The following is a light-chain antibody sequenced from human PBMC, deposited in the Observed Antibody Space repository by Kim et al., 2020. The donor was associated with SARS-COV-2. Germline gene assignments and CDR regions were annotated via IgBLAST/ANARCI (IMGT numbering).Light chain of an antibody. CDR1: SSDVGSYNY. CDR3: SSYTSSSTYWV. J-gene: IGLJ3*02. V-gene: IGLV2-14*03. CDR2: DVS. Sequence: QSITNSCTGTSSDVGSYNYVSWYQHHPGKAPKLMIYDVSNRPSGVSNRYSGSKSGNTASLTISGLQAEDEADYYCSSYTSSSTYWVFGGGPQLTVL.